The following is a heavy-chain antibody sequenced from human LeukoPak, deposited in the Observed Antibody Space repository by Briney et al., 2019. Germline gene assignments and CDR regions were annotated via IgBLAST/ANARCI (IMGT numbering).Heavy chain of an antibody. CDR3: AKALDYYDSSGSDY. CDR2: ISGGGGST. J-gene: IGHJ4*02. V-gene: IGHV3-23*01. Sequence: GGSLRLSCAASGLTFSSFAMHWVRQTPGKGLEWVSAISGGGGSTYYADSVKGRFTISRDNSKNTLYLQMNSLRAEDTAVYYCAKALDYYDSSGSDYWGQGTLVTVSS. D-gene: IGHD3-22*01. CDR1: GLTFSSFA.